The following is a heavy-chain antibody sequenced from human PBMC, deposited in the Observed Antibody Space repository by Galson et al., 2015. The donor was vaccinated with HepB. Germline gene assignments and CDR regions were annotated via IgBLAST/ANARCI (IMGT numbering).Heavy chain of an antibody. CDR1: GYTLTELS. CDR3: ATGIVGARHAFDI. J-gene: IGHJ3*02. V-gene: IGHV1-24*01. D-gene: IGHD1-26*01. CDR2: FDPEDGET. Sequence: SVKVSCKVSGYTLTELSMHWVRQAPGKGLEWMGGFDPEDGETIYAQKFQGRVTMAEDTSTDAAYMELSSLRSEDTAVYYCATGIVGARHAFDIWGQGTMVTVSS.